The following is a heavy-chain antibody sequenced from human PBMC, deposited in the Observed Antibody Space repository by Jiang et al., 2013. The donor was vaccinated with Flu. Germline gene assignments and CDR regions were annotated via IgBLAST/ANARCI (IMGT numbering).Heavy chain of an antibody. CDR3: ARTQIGYWGSGFFDY. CDR1: GDSISTSPYC. Sequence: PGLVKPSETLSLTCTVSGDSISTSPYCWGWIRQTPGKGLEWIGGIYSSGSTYYSPSLKSRVTISVDTSRNQLSLKLNSVTAADTAVYYCARTQIGYWGSGFFDYWGQGTLVTVSS. D-gene: IGHD7-27*01. J-gene: IGHJ4*02. CDR2: IYSSGST. V-gene: IGHV4-39*01.